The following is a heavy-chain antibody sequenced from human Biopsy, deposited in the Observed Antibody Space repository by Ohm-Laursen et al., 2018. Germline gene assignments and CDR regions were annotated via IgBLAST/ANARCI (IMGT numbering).Heavy chain of an antibody. Sequence: GTLSLTCTVSGGSVSDSFHFWSWIRQPPGKGLEWIGDVYYSGTTNYNPSLKSRLTISVGTSKNQFSLNLNSVTAADTAVYFCARDVKRYCSGTSCYSGYFGMDVWGQGTTVTVS. V-gene: IGHV4-61*01. J-gene: IGHJ6*02. CDR3: ARDVKRYCSGTSCYSGYFGMDV. CDR2: VYYSGTT. CDR1: GGSVSDSFHF. D-gene: IGHD2-2*01.